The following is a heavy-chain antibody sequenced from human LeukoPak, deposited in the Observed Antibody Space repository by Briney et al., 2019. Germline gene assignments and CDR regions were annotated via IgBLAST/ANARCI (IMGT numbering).Heavy chain of an antibody. V-gene: IGHV3-66*01. CDR1: GFTVSSDY. CDR3: ARALAAASHTSFDY. CDR2: IYAGGST. Sequence: GGSLRLSCAASGFTVSSDYMSWVRQAPGKGLEWVSIIYAGGSTYYADSVKGRFIVSRDNSKNTVYLQINSLRAEDTAVYYCARALAAASHTSFDYWGQGTLVTITS. D-gene: IGHD6-13*01. J-gene: IGHJ4*02.